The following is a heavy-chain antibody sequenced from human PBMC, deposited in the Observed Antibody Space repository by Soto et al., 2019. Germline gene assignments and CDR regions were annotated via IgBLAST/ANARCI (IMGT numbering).Heavy chain of an antibody. J-gene: IGHJ4*02. CDR2: ISRIGSTI. V-gene: IGHV3-11*01. Sequence: QVQLVESGGGLVKPGGSLRLSCAASGFTFSDYSMSWIRQAPGKGLEWVSYISRIGSTIYYADSVKGRFTICRDKAKNSLSLQMNSLRAEDTAVYYCARGLGPPAAVDYWCQGTLVTVSS. CDR1: GFTFSDYS. CDR3: ARGLGPPAAVDY. D-gene: IGHD3-16*01.